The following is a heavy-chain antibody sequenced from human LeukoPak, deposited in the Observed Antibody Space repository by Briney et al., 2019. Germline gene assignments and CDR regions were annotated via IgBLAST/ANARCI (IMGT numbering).Heavy chain of an antibody. Sequence: GGSLRLSCAASGFTFSSYATSWVRQAPGKGLEWVSAISGSGGSTYYADSVKGRFTISRDNSKNTLYLQMNSLRAEDTAVYYCAKDRRYCSGGSCSESFSIFDYWGQGTLVTVSS. J-gene: IGHJ4*02. CDR1: GFTFSSYA. CDR2: ISGSGGST. CDR3: AKDRRYCSGGSCSESFSIFDY. V-gene: IGHV3-23*01. D-gene: IGHD2-15*01.